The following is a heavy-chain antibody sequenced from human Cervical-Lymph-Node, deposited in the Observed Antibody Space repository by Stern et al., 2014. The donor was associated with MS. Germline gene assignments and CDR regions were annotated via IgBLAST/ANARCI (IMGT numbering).Heavy chain of an antibody. J-gene: IGHJ4*02. D-gene: IGHD4-17*01. V-gene: IGHV4-38-2*02. CDR3: ARWGYGDYEADY. Sequence: QVQLQESGPRLVKPSETLSLTCSVSPYSISSGYYWAWIRQSPGKGLEWIGTTHRSGSTYYNPSLKSRVTISADTSKNQFFLMLTSGAAADTAVYYCARWGYGDYEADYWGQGTLVTVSS. CDR1: PYSISSGYY. CDR2: THRSGST.